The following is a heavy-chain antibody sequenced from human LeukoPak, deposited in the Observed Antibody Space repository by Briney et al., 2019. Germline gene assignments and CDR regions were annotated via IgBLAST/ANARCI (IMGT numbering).Heavy chain of an antibody. V-gene: IGHV1-18*04. CDR3: ARDGGYYYDSSGYYFEY. CDR2: ISGHNGNT. J-gene: IGHJ4*02. Sequence: GASVKVSCKASGYTFTNYYMHWVRQAPGQGLEWMGWISGHNGNTNYAQKLQGRVTMTTDTSTSTAYMELRSLRSDDTAVYYCARDGGYYYDSSGYYFEYWGQGTLVTVSS. CDR1: GYTFTNYY. D-gene: IGHD3-22*01.